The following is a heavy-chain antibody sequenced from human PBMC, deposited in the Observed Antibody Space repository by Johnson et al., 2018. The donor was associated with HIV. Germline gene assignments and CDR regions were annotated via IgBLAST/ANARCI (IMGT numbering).Heavy chain of an antibody. Sequence: QVLLVESGGGVVQPGRSLRLSCAASGFTFSSYAMHWVRQAPGKGLEWVAVISYDGSNKYYADSVKGRFTISRDNSKNTLYLQMNSPRAEDTAVYYCAREGAAAGPTDAFDIWGQGTMVTVSS. CDR1: GFTFSSYA. D-gene: IGHD6-13*01. CDR3: AREGAAAGPTDAFDI. V-gene: IGHV3-30-3*01. CDR2: ISYDGSNK. J-gene: IGHJ3*02.